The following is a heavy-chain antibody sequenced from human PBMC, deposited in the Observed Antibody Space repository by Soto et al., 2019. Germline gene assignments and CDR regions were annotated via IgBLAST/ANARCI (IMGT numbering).Heavy chain of an antibody. CDR1: GYTFINYG. V-gene: IGHV1-18*04. CDR3: ARVSGSCSSTSCSYYYYYYGMDF. J-gene: IGHJ6*02. D-gene: IGHD2-2*01. CDR2: ISGYNGNT. Sequence: QVQMVQSGAEVKKPGASVKVSCKASGYTFINYGISWVRQAPGQGLEWMVWISGYNGNTNYAQNLQGRVTMTTDTSTSTGYLELRSLRSDDTAVYYCARVSGSCSSTSCSYYYYYYGMDFWGQGTTVTVSS.